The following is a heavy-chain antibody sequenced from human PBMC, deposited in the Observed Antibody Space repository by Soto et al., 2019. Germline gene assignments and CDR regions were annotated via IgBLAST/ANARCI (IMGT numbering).Heavy chain of an antibody. V-gene: IGHV3-7*01. CDR1: GFTFRNFW. CDR3: ARGEDQLPNDS. J-gene: IGHJ4*02. CDR2: IKQDGSEK. Sequence: GGSLRLSCAASGFTFRNFWMTWVRQAPGKGLEWVANIKQDGSEKYYVDSVRGRFTISRDNAKNSLYLQMNSLRAEDTGVYSCARGEDQLPNDSWGQGTPVNVSS. D-gene: IGHD2-2*01.